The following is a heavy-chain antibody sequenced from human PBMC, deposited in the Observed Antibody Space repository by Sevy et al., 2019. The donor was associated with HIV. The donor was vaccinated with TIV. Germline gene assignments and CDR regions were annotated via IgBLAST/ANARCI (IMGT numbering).Heavy chain of an antibody. CDR1: GGSVSSGGYF. V-gene: IGHV4-61*08. Sequence: SETLSLTCTVSGGSVSSGGYFWSWIRQPPGKGLEWIGYIYYSGSTNYNPSLKSRVTISVDTPKNQFSLKLSSVTAADTAVYYCARESSVSGTRWFDPWGQGTLVTVSS. CDR2: IYYSGST. J-gene: IGHJ5*02. D-gene: IGHD6-19*01. CDR3: ARESSVSGTRWFDP.